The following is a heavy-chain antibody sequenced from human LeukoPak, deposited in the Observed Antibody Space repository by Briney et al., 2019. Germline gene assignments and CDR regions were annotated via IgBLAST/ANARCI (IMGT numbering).Heavy chain of an antibody. CDR1: GYTFSDYF. J-gene: IGHJ5*02. CDR3: ASHGGGATLTTWFDP. D-gene: IGHD4-11*01. Sequence: GASVKVSCKASGYTFSDYFIHWVQQAPGKGLEWVGRVDPDDGDTIYAEKFQGRVNITADTSTDTAYMELSSLTSDDTAVYYCASHGGGATLTTWFDPWGQGTLVTVSS. CDR2: VDPDDGDT. V-gene: IGHV1-69-2*01.